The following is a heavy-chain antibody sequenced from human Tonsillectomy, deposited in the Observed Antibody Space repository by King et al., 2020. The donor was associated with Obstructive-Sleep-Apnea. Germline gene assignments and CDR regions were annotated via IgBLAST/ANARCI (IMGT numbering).Heavy chain of an antibody. V-gene: IGHV4-39*07. J-gene: IGHJ3*02. CDR3: AREGPYVSSFDI. CDR2: SYNSGST. Sequence: MQLQESGPGLVKPSETLSLTCTVSGGSISRRSYYCGWIRQPPGKGLEWIGNSYNSGSTYYNPSLKSRATTSLDTSKNQFSLRLTSVTAADTAVYYCAREGPYVSSFDIWGQGTMVTVS. CDR1: GGSISRRSYY. D-gene: IGHD3-16*01.